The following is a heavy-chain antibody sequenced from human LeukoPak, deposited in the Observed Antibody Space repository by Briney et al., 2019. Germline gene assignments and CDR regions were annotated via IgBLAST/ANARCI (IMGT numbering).Heavy chain of an antibody. CDR1: GGTFSSYA. V-gene: IGHV1-18*01. Sequence: GSSVKVSCKASGGTFSSYAITWVRQAPGQGREWMGWISTCNGNTNYAQKFQGRVTMTRDMSTSTVYMELSSLRSEDTAVYYCARAHYSSSNSQEGYWGQGTLVTVSS. CDR3: ARAHYSSSNSQEGY. J-gene: IGHJ4*02. CDR2: ISTCNGNT. D-gene: IGHD6-13*01.